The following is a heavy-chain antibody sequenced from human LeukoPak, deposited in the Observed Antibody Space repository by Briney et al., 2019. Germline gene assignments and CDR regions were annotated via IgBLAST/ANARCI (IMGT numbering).Heavy chain of an antibody. CDR3: ARDGYSNAMDV. CDR1: GCTFSRNW. Sequence: GGSLRLSCAASGCTFSRNWMIWVRQAPGKGLEWVANIKYDGSEKYYVDFVKSRFTISRDNAKNSLYLQMNSLRVEDTAVYYCARDGYSNAMDVWGQGTTVTVSS. CDR2: IKYDGSEK. J-gene: IGHJ6*02. V-gene: IGHV3-7*04.